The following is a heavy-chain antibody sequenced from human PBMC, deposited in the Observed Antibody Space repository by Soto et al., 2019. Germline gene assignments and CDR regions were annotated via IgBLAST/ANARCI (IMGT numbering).Heavy chain of an antibody. D-gene: IGHD6-13*01. J-gene: IGHJ6*02. Sequence: GGSLRLSCAASGFTFSSYAMSWVRQAPGKGLEWVSAISGSGGSTYYADSVKGRFTISRDNSKNTLYLQMSSLRAEDTAVYYCAKCSGYSSSWYLYYHGMDVWGQGTTVTVSS. V-gene: IGHV3-23*01. CDR3: AKCSGYSSSWYLYYHGMDV. CDR2: ISGSGGST. CDR1: GFTFSSYA.